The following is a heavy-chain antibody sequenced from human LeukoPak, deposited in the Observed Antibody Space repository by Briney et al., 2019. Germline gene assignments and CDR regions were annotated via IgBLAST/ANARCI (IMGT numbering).Heavy chain of an antibody. CDR1: GYTFTAYY. J-gene: IGHJ3*01. V-gene: IGHV1-2*02. Sequence: ASVNVTFKSSGYTFTAYYMHMERQPPAQGLAWEGRINRNNGGTMYAQILQGRDTMTRATSIRTDYLDLSNLRSDYTAVYYSARESGDDAYDFWGPGTMVTVSS. D-gene: IGHD2-21*01. CDR2: INRNNGGT. CDR3: ARESGDDAYDF.